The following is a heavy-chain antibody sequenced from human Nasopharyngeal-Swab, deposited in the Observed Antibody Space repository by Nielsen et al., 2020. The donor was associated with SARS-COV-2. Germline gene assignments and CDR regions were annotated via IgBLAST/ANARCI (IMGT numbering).Heavy chain of an antibody. V-gene: IGHV4-38-2*02. D-gene: IGHD1-26*01. J-gene: IGHJ5*02. Sequence: SETLSLTCTVSGYSISSGYYWGWIRQPPGKGLEWIGSIYHSGSTYYNPSLKSRVTISVDPSKNQFSLKLSSVTAADTAVYYCARYYSGSYNWFDPWGQGTLVTVSS. CDR3: ARYYSGSYNWFDP. CDR1: GYSISSGYY. CDR2: IYHSGST.